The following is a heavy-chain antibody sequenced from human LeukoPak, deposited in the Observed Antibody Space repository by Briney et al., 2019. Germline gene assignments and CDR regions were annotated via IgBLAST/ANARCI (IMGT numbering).Heavy chain of an antibody. CDR3: ARGGGLDV. V-gene: IGHV3-7*03. D-gene: IGHD3-16*01. CDR2: INHNGNVN. Sequence: GGSLRLSCAASGFTFSSYWMNWARQAPGKGLEWVASINHNGNVNYYVDSVKGRFTISRDNAKNPLYLQMSNLRAEDTAVYFCARGGGLDVWGQGATVTVSS. CDR1: GFTFSSYW. J-gene: IGHJ6*02.